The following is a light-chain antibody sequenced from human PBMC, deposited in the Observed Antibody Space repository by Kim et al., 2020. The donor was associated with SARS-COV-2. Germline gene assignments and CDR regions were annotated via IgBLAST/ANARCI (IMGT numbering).Light chain of an antibody. CDR2: DVS. CDR1: SSDVGGYNY. CDR3: SSYTSSSTWV. V-gene: IGLV2-14*01. J-gene: IGLJ3*02. Sequence: QSALTQPASVSGSPGQSITISCTGTSSDVGGYNYVSWYQQHPGKAPKLMIYDVSKRPSGVSNRFSGSKSGNTASLTISGLPAEDEADYYCSSYTSSSTWVFGGGTQLTVL.